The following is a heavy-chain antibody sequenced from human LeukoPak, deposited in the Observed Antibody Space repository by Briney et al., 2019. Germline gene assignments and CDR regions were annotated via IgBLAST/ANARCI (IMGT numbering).Heavy chain of an antibody. Sequence: PGRSLRLSCAASGFTFSSYAMHWVRQAPGKGLEWVAVISYDGSNKYYADSVKGRFTISRDNSKSTLYLQMNSLRAEDTAVYYCASLRNDEKKFDYWGQGTLVTVSS. D-gene: IGHD1-1*01. CDR2: ISYDGSNK. J-gene: IGHJ4*02. V-gene: IGHV3-30*04. CDR3: ASLRNDEKKFDY. CDR1: GFTFSSYA.